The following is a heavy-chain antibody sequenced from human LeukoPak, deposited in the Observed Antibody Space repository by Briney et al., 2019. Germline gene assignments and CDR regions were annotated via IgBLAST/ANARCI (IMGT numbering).Heavy chain of an antibody. Sequence: GSLRLSCAASGFTFSSYSMNWVRQAPGKGLEWVSYISSSSSTIYYADSVKGRFTISRDNAKNSLYLQMNSLRAADTAVYYCASSPYYDPGGYWGQGTLVTVSS. V-gene: IGHV3-48*04. D-gene: IGHD3-22*01. CDR3: ASSPYYDPGGY. CDR1: GFTFSSYS. CDR2: ISSSSSTI. J-gene: IGHJ4*02.